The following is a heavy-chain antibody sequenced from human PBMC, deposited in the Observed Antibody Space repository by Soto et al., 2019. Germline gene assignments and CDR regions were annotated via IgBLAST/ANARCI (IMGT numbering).Heavy chain of an antibody. J-gene: IGHJ5*02. D-gene: IGHD5-12*01. V-gene: IGHV4-59*01. Sequence: SETLSLTCTVSFGSISGSYWSWIRQSPGGGLEWLGYIYSSGTTKYNPSLKSRVTLSLDTSKNQFSLKLPSVTAADTALYFCGRDQQFCTGNSCYADNWCDPWGQRTRVTVSS. CDR2: IYSSGTT. CDR3: GRDQQFCTGNSCYADNWCDP. CDR1: FGSISGSY.